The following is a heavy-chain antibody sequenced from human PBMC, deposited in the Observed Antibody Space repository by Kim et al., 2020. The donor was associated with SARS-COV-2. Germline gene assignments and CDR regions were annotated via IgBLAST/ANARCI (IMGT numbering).Heavy chain of an antibody. J-gene: IGHJ4*02. Sequence: AQKFQDRVTITADESTSTAYMELSSLRSEDTAVYYCARGGIVATIFYFDYWGQGTLVTVSS. D-gene: IGHD5-12*01. V-gene: IGHV1-69*01. CDR3: ARGGIVATIFYFDY.